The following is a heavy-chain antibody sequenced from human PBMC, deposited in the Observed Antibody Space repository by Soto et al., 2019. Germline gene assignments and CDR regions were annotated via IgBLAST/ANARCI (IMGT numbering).Heavy chain of an antibody. J-gene: IGHJ5*02. CDR2: IYYSGST. V-gene: IGHV4-31*03. CDR3: ARGRFYDFWSGSPPNWFDP. Sequence: SETLSLTCTVSGGSLSRGWYYWSWIRQHPGKGLEWIGYIYYSGSTYYNPSLKSRVTISVDTSKNQFSLKLSSVTAADTAVYYCARGRFYDFWSGSPPNWFDPWGQGTLVTVSS. CDR1: GGSLSRGWYY. D-gene: IGHD3-3*01.